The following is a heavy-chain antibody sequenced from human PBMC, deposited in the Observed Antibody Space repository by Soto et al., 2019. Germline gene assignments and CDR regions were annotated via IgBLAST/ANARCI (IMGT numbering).Heavy chain of an antibody. CDR1: GFTFTSVW. V-gene: IGHV3-15*07. D-gene: IGHD3-10*01. CDR3: TPGLYLSGGVAV. CDR2: IKSKIDGETT. Sequence: GGSLRLSCAASGFTFTSVWLNWVRQAPGKGLEWVGRIKSKIDGETTDYAAPVKGRFTISRDDSKNTLFVQMDSLKTEDTAVNYCTPGLYLSGGVAVWGKGTTVTVSP. J-gene: IGHJ6*04.